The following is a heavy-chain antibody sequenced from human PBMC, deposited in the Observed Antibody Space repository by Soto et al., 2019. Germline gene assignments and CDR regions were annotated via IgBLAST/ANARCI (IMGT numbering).Heavy chain of an antibody. V-gene: IGHV3-20*04. Sequence: GGSLRLSCAASGFTFSYYWMHWVRQAPGQGLEWVSGVSASGLNTDYADSVKGRFTISRDNAKNSLYLQMNSLRAEDTAFYYCVRGASLNFDYWGQGTLVTVSS. CDR1: GFTFSYYW. D-gene: IGHD1-26*01. CDR2: VSASGLNT. J-gene: IGHJ4*02. CDR3: VRGASLNFDY.